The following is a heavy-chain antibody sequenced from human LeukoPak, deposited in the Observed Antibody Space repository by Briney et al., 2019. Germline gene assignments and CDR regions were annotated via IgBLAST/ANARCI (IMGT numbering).Heavy chain of an antibody. V-gene: IGHV4-34*01. D-gene: IGHD2-2*01. CDR3: ARVPIVVVPAAIVNAFDI. J-gene: IGHJ3*02. Sequence: SETLSLTCAVYGGSFSGYYWSWIRQPPGQGLEWIGEINHSGSTNYNPSLKSRVTISEDTSKNQFYLKLSSVTAADTAVYYCARVPIVVVPAAIVNAFDIWGQGTMVTVST. CDR2: INHSGST. CDR1: GGSFSGYY.